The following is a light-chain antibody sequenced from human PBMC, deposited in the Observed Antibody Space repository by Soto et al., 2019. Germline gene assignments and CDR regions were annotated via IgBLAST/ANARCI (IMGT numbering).Light chain of an antibody. CDR2: DAY. CDR3: QQYKSYPT. Sequence: DIQLTQSPPTLSASVGDRVTLTCRASQSMSTWLAWYQQKPGKAPKLLISDAYSLESGVPPRCSGSASGTEFSLTSSGLQPDEFATYYCQQYKSYPTFCQGTALEIK. CDR1: QSMSTW. V-gene: IGKV1-5*01. J-gene: IGKJ2*01.